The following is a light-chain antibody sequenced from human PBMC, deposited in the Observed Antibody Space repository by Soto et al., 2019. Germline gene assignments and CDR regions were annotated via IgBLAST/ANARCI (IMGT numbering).Light chain of an antibody. CDR3: QQRSNWHPIT. CDR1: QSVSSN. J-gene: IGKJ5*01. Sequence: EILMTQSPATLSVSPGERATLSCRASQSVSSNLAWYQQKPGQPPRLLIYGASNRAAGIPDRFSGSGSGTDFTLTINSLEPEDFAAYYCQQRSNWHPITFGQGTRLEIK. V-gene: IGKV3D-11*02. CDR2: GAS.